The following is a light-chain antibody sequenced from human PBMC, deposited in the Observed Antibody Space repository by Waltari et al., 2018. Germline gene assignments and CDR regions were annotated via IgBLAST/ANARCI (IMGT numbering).Light chain of an antibody. CDR3: VAWDDSLSATV. CDR2: RND. Sequence: QSVLTQPPSASGTPGQRVTISCSGSSSTIGSNYVYWYQHLPGTAPKLLIYRNDQRPSGSPDRFSGSKSGTSSSLAISELRSEDEADYYCVAWDDSLSATVFGGGTKLTVL. V-gene: IGLV1-47*01. J-gene: IGLJ3*02. CDR1: SSTIGSNY.